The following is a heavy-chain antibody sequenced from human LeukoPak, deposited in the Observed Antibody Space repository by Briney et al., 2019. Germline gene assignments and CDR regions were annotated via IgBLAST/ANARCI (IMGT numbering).Heavy chain of an antibody. CDR2: ISSSSSYI. Sequence: PGGSLRLSCAASGFTFSSYSMIWVRQASGKGLEWVSSISSSSSYIYYADSVKGRFTISRDNAKTSLYLQMNSLRAEDTAVYYCARDGYSYGFDYWGQGTLVTVSS. CDR1: GFTFSSYS. J-gene: IGHJ4*02. CDR3: ARDGYSYGFDY. V-gene: IGHV3-21*01. D-gene: IGHD5-18*01.